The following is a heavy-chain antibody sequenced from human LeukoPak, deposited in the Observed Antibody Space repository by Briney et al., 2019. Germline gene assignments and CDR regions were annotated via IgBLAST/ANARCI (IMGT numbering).Heavy chain of an antibody. D-gene: IGHD3-22*01. CDR2: INPSGDNT. CDR1: GYTFTHNF. Sequence: ASVKVSCKASGYTFTHNFMRWVRQAPGQGLEWMGIINPSGDNTWYAQKFQGRVTMTRDMATSTDYMEVNSLRSEDTAVYYCARGPLPDTMIVVVINRFDYWGQGTLVTVSS. V-gene: IGHV1-46*01. CDR3: ARGPLPDTMIVVVINRFDY. J-gene: IGHJ4*02.